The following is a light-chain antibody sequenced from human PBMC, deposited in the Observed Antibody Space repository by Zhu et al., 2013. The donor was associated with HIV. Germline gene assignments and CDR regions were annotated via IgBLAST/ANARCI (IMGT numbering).Light chain of an antibody. CDR1: QSVKSN. CDR3: QQYYGTVT. Sequence: EIVLTQSPGTLSLSPGERATLSCWASQSVKSNLAWYQQKPGQAPRLLVYDASIRATDIPARFSGSGSGTEFTLTISSLQAEDVAVYYCQQYYGTVTFGGGTKVEIK. V-gene: IGKV3-15*01. J-gene: IGKJ4*01. CDR2: DAS.